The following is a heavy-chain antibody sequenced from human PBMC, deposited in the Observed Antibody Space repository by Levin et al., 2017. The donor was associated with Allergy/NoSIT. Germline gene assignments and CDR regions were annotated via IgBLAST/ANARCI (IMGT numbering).Heavy chain of an antibody. V-gene: IGHV3-15*01. CDR1: GFTFNKAW. J-gene: IGHJ4*01. CDR2: VKSKGDGGTT. D-gene: IGHD5-18*01. Sequence: MAGGSLRLSCVASGFTFNKAWMTWVRQAPGKGLEWVGHVKSKGDGGTTEYAPPVKDRFTISRDDSKSTVVLQMNSLKTEDTAVYYCTTAFSRGKSYGWGYFDYWGHGALVTVSS. CDR3: TTAFSRGKSYGWGYFDY.